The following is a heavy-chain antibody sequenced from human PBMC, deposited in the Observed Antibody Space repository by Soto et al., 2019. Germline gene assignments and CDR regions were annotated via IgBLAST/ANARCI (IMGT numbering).Heavy chain of an antibody. CDR2: IFPSDSDT. V-gene: IGHV5-51*01. CDR3: ARKDKSGYFNWFDP. CDR1: GYRFTSYW. J-gene: IGHJ5*02. D-gene: IGHD3-22*01. Sequence: KISCRTSGYRFTSYWIAWVRQMPGKGLGWMGIIFPSDSDTRYSLSFQGQATISADTSTSTFFLQWARLTASDTAVYFCARKDKSGYFNWFDPWGHGTLVTVSS.